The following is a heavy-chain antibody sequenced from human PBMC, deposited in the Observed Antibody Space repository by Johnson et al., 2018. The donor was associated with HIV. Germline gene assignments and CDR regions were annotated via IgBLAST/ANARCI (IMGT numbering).Heavy chain of an antibody. V-gene: IGHV3-30*04. CDR2: ISYDGSNT. J-gene: IGHJ3*02. CDR3: AKVRGDVWSGYYGGLNDAFDI. CDR1: GFTFSSYA. Sequence: QVQLVESGGGVVQPGRSLRLSCAASGFTFSSYAMHWVRQAPGKGLEWVAVISYDGSNTYYADSVKGRFPISRDNSKNTLYLQMNSLRAEDTAVYYCAKVRGDVWSGYYGGLNDAFDIWGQGTMLTVSS. D-gene: IGHD3-3*01.